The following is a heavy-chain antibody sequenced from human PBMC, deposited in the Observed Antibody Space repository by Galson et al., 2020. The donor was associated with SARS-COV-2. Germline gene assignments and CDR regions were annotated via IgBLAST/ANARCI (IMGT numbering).Heavy chain of an antibody. CDR2: ISYDGRNK. J-gene: IGHJ4*02. CDR3: ARPLSGGYWAAFDY. CDR1: GFIFSSYS. V-gene: IGHV3-30*04. Sequence: GGSLRLSCAASGFIFSSYSIHWVRQAPGKGLEWVAVISYDGRNKYYADSVKGRFTISRDNSKNTLYLQMNSLRAEDTAVYYCARPLSGGYWAAFDYWGQGTLVTVSS. D-gene: IGHD1-26*01.